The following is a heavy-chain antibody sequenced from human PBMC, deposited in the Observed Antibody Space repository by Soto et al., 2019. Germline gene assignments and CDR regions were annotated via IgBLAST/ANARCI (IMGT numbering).Heavy chain of an antibody. D-gene: IGHD1-7*01. V-gene: IGHV1-69*02. CDR3: AKQDRITGTTFSRNDY. J-gene: IGHJ4*02. CDR1: GGTFSSYT. CDR2: IIPILGIA. Sequence: GASVKVSCKASGGTFSSYTISWVRQAPGQGLEWMGRIIPILGIANYAQKFQGRVTITADKSTSTAYMELSSLRSEDTAVYYCAKQDRITGTTFSRNDYWGQGTLVTVSS.